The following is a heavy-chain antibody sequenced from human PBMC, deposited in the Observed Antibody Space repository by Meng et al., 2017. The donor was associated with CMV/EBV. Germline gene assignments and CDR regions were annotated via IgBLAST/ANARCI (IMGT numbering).Heavy chain of an antibody. D-gene: IGHD2-2*01. CDR1: GGSFSGYY. V-gene: IGHV4-34*01. Sequence: SETLSLTCAVYGGSFSGYYWSWIRQPPGKGLEWIGEINHSGSTNYNPSLKSRVTISVDTSKNQFSLELSSLRSEDTAVYYCARGRGVVPAAIVQNWFDPWGQGTLVTVSS. CDR2: INHSGST. J-gene: IGHJ5*02. CDR3: ARGRGVVPAAIVQNWFDP.